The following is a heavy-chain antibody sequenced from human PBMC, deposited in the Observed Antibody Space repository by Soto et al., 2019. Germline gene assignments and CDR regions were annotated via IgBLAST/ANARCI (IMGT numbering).Heavy chain of an antibody. D-gene: IGHD7-27*01. CDR3: ARDLSTPGDYYGMDV. Sequence: PGGSLRLSCAASVFTFSSYGMHCVRQAPGEGLEWVAVIWYDGSNKYYADSVRGRFTISRYNSKNTRFLQMNSLRAEDTAVYYCARDLSTPGDYYGMDVWGQGTKVTVYS. J-gene: IGHJ6*02. V-gene: IGHV3-33*01. CDR1: VFTFSSYG. CDR2: IWYDGSNK.